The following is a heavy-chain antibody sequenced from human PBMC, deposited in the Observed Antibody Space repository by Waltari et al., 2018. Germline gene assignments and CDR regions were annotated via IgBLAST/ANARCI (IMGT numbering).Heavy chain of an antibody. Sequence: QLQLQESGPGLVKPSGTLSLTCAVSGDPMSSTYWWSWVRQPPGKGLEWIGQVHGSGKTNYNPSWPSRVTVSLETPNKRFSLRMTSVTAADSAIYYCARDRGRGLYLDSWGPGTLVAGSP. D-gene: IGHD2-15*01. CDR3: ARDRGRGLYLDS. J-gene: IGHJ4*02. CDR2: VHGSGKT. V-gene: IGHV4-4*02. CDR1: GDPMSSTYW.